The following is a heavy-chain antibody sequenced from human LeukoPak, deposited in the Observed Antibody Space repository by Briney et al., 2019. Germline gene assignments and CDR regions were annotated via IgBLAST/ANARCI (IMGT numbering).Heavy chain of an antibody. CDR1: GGSINTANYY. V-gene: IGHV4-30-4*08. Sequence: PSQTLSLTSHVSGGSINTANYYWTWIRQPPGKGLEWIGYISYSGTPYYNPSLNSRVTISLDTSKNQFSLRLNSVTAADTAMYYCARDRYGDFEDYWGQGTLVTVSS. J-gene: IGHJ4*02. CDR3: ARDRYGDFEDY. CDR2: ISYSGTP. D-gene: IGHD4-17*01.